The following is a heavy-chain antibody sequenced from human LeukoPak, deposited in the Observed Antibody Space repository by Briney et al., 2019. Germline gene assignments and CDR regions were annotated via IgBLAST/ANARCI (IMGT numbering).Heavy chain of an antibody. CDR2: IYTSGST. V-gene: IGHV4-4*07. J-gene: IGHJ5*02. Sequence: SETLSLTCTVSGGSISSYYWSWIRQPAGKGLEWIGRIYTSGSTNYNPSLKSRVTMSVDTSKNQFSLKLSSVTAADTAVYYCARDHYEVLRVVRASNWFDPWGQGTLVTVSS. D-gene: IGHD3-10*01. CDR1: GGSISSYY. CDR3: ARDHYEVLRVVRASNWFDP.